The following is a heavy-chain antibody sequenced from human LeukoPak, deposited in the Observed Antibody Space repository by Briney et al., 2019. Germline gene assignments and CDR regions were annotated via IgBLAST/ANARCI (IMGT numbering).Heavy chain of an antibody. D-gene: IGHD5/OR15-5a*01. CDR1: GVSVSSGSYF. CDR2: IYHDGST. V-gene: IGHV4-61*01. J-gene: IGHJ5*02. CDR3: ATFFDFWFGP. Sequence: SETLSLTCTVSGVSVSSGSYFWSWIRQPPGEGPQWIGYIYHDGSTNYRPSLRSRVSISVDTSKNQFSLKLSSVTTADTAVYFCATFFDFWFGPWGQGIQVTVSS.